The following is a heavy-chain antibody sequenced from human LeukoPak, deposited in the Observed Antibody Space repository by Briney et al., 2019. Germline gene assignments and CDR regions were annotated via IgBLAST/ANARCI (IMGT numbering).Heavy chain of an antibody. V-gene: IGHV4-38-2*02. Sequence: SETPSLTCTVSGHSISSGYYWGWIRPPPGKGLEWMGSIYHSGSTYYNPSLKSRVTISVDTSKNQFSLKLSSVTAADTAVYYCAVDVLLWFGEGYYMDVWGKGTTVTVSS. J-gene: IGHJ6*03. CDR1: GHSISSGYY. CDR2: IYHSGST. D-gene: IGHD3-10*01. CDR3: AVDVLLWFGEGYYMDV.